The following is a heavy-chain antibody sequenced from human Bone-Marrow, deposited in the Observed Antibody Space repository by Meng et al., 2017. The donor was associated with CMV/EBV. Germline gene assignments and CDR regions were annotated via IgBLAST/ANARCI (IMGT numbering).Heavy chain of an antibody. CDR1: GFTFSSYS. CDR3: AKDERMGDIGVVPASILGDYYYYGMDV. J-gene: IGHJ6*02. CDR2: ISSSSSYI. D-gene: IGHD2-2*01. V-gene: IGHV3-21*01. Sequence: LSLTCAASGFTFSSYSMNWVRQAPGKGLEWVSSISSSSSYIYYADSVKGRFTISRDNSKNTLYLQMNSLRAEDTAGYYCAKDERMGDIGVVPASILGDYYYYGMDVWGQGTTVTVSS.